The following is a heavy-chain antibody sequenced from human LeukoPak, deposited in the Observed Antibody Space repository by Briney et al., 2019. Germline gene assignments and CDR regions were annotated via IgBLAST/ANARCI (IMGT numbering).Heavy chain of an antibody. CDR2: IYTSGST. J-gene: IGHJ4*02. Sequence: PSETLSLTCTVSGGSISSGSYYWSWIRQPAGKGLEWIGRIYTSGSTNYNPPLKSRVTISVDTSKNQFSLKLSSVTAADTAVYYCARGPVFFDYWGQGTLVTVSS. V-gene: IGHV4-61*02. CDR3: ARGPVFFDY. CDR1: GGSISSGSYY. D-gene: IGHD1-14*01.